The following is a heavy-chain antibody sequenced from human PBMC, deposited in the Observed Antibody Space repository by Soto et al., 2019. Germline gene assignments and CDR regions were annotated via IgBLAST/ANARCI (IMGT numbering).Heavy chain of an antibody. V-gene: IGHV1-69*08. CDR3: ARDSLDYVWGSYRTYYFDY. J-gene: IGHJ4*02. CDR2: IIPILGIA. CDR1: GGTFSSYT. D-gene: IGHD3-16*02. Sequence: QVQLVQSGAEVKKPGSSVKVSCKASGGTFSSYTISWVRQAPGQGLEWMGRIIPILGIANYAQKFQGRVTITADKSTSTAHMELSSLRSEDTAVYYCARDSLDYVWGSYRTYYFDYWGQGTLVTVSS.